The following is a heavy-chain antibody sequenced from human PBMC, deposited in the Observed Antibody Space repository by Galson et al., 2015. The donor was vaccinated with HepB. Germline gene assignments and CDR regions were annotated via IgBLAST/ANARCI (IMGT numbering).Heavy chain of an antibody. V-gene: IGHV3-30*18. CDR1: GFTFSSYS. D-gene: IGHD7-27*01. CDR2: ISYDGSNK. J-gene: IGHJ3*02. Sequence: SLRLSCAASGFTFSSYSMNWVCQAPGKGLEWVAVISYDGSNKYYADSVKGRFTISRDNSKNTLYLQMNSLRAEDTAVYYCAKDHGDDAFDIWGQGTMVTVSS. CDR3: AKDHGDDAFDI.